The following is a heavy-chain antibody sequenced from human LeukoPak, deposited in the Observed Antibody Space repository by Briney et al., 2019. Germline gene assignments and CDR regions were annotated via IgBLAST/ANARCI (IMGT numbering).Heavy chain of an antibody. J-gene: IGHJ6*02. CDR1: GFTFSTYN. D-gene: IGHD4-17*01. CDR2: ISSSSSTI. Sequence: GGSLRLSCAASGFTFSTYNMNWVRQAPGKGLEWVSSISSSSSTIYYADSVKGRFTISRDNAKNSLYLQMNSLRAEDTAVYYCARDDYDYYYYGMDVWGQGTTVTVSS. CDR3: ARDDYDYYYYGMDV. V-gene: IGHV3-48*04.